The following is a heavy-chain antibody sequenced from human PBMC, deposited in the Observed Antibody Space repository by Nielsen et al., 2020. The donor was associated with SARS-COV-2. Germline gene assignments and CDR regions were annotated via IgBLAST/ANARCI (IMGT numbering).Heavy chain of an antibody. Sequence: GGSLRLSCAASGFTFSSYAMSWVRQAPGKGLEWVSAISGSGGSTYYADSVKGRFTISRDNSKNTLYLQMNSLRAEDTAVYYCAKLYYDSSGYYSGDYWGQGTLVTVSS. V-gene: IGHV3-23*01. CDR3: AKLYYDSSGYYSGDY. D-gene: IGHD3-22*01. CDR1: GFTFSSYA. J-gene: IGHJ4*02. CDR2: ISGSGGST.